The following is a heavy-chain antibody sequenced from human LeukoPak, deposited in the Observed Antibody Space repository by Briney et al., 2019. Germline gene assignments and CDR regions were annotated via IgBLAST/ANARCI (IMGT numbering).Heavy chain of an antibody. CDR2: IYYSGST. CDR1: GGSISSGDYY. V-gene: IGHV4-30-4*08. D-gene: IGHD1-26*01. J-gene: IGHJ6*03. Sequence: SETLSLTCTVSGGSISSGDYYWSWIRQPPGKGLEWIGYIYYSGSTYYNPSLKSRVTISVDTSKNQFSLKLSSVTAADTAVYYCARVHISSGSQTRGEPPGVYMDVWGKGTTVTVSS. CDR3: ARVHISSGSQTRGEPPGVYMDV.